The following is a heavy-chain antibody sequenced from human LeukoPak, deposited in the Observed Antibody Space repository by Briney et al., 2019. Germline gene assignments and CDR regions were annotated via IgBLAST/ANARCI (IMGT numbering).Heavy chain of an antibody. CDR2: INPNSGGT. CDR1: GYTFTGYY. CDR3: ASAGLSGSYTIFDY. V-gene: IGHV1-2*06. Sequence: ASVKVSCKASGYTFTGYYTHWVRQAPGQGLEWMGRINPNSGGTNYAQKFQGRVTMTRDTSISTAYMELSRLRSDDTAVYYCASAGLSGSYTIFDYWGQGTLVTVSS. J-gene: IGHJ4*02. D-gene: IGHD1-26*01.